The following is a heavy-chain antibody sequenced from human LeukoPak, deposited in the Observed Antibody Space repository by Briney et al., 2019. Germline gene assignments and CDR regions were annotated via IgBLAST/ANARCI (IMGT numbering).Heavy chain of an antibody. CDR1: GYTFTSYY. Sequence: ASVKVSCKASGYTFTSYYMHWVRQAPGQGLEWMGIINPSGGSTSYAQKFQGRVTMTRDMSTSTVYMELSSLRSEDTAVYYCARDREDLTAMVTNGYNWFDPWGQGILVTVSS. CDR3: ARDREDLTAMVTNGYNWFDP. CDR2: INPSGGST. V-gene: IGHV1-46*01. J-gene: IGHJ5*02. D-gene: IGHD5-18*01.